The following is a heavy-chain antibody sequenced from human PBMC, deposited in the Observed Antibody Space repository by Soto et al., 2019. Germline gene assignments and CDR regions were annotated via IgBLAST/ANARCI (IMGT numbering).Heavy chain of an antibody. CDR3: ARPPLPGYSIHFNA. CDR2: VYPRDSDT. D-gene: IGHD2-15*01. V-gene: IGHV5-51*01. Sequence: GESLKISCKASGYIFIDYWIGWVRQMPGKGLEWMGIVYPRDSDTRYSPSFQGQVTISADRSTGTAFLQWRSLKASDTALYYCARPPLPGYSIHFNAWGRGTVVTVSS. CDR1: GYIFIDYW. J-gene: IGHJ5*02.